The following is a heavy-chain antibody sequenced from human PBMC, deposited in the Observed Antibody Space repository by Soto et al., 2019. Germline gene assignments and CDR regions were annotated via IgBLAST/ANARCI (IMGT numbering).Heavy chain of an antibody. CDR3: ATEVSPACMPQSSRMDV. V-gene: IGHV3-74*01. D-gene: IGHD2-2*01. J-gene: IGHJ6*02. CDR2: IISDDSSI. Sequence: GGSLRLSCSASGFAISGHWLHWVCHAPRQGLVWVSLIISDDSSIAYANSLQGRFTISRDNAKNTLYLQMISLMAEDTAMYYCATEVSPACMPQSSRMDVWGHGTTVTVSS. CDR1: GFAISGHW.